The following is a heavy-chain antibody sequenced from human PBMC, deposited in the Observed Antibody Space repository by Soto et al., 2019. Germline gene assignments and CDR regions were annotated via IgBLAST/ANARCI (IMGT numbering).Heavy chain of an antibody. CDR3: ARPYYEIFTGYSNYLDP. D-gene: IGHD3-9*01. J-gene: IGHJ5*02. V-gene: IGHV1-2*02. CDR2: INPDSGST. Sequence: VRHAPGQGPEWMAWINPDSGSTHYAKKFEGRVSLTRDTSTATAYMELTRLTSDDTAIYYCARPYYEIFTGYSNYLDPWRQGTLFTLTS.